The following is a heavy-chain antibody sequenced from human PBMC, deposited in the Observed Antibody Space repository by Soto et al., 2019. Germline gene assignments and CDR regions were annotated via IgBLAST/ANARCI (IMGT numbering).Heavy chain of an antibody. D-gene: IGHD2-15*01. CDR2: IDYSGST. V-gene: IGHV4-31*03. Sequence: QVQLQESGPGLVKPSQTLSLTCTVSGGSISSGGYYWSWIRQHPGKGLEWIGYIDYSGSTYYNPSLKSRVTISVDTSKNQFSLKLSSVTAAATAVYYCARGGIVVVVAARDAFAIWGQGTMVTVSS. CDR3: ARGGIVVVVAARDAFAI. J-gene: IGHJ3*02. CDR1: GGSISSGGYY.